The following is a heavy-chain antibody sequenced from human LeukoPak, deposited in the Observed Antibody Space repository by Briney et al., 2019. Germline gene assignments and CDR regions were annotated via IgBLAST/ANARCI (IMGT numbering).Heavy chain of an antibody. CDR2: ISSSSGII. Sequence: GGSLRLSCAASGFTFSSHDMNWVRQAPGKGLEWVSYISSSSGIIYSADSVKDRFTISRDNAKRSLYLQMNSLRAEDTAVYYCARDEAAYNYYYYMDVWGKGTTVTVS. V-gene: IGHV3-48*04. J-gene: IGHJ6*03. CDR3: ARDEAAYNYYYYMDV. CDR1: GFTFSSHD.